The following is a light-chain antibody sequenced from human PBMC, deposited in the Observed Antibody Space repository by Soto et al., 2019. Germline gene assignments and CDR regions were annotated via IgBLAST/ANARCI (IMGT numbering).Light chain of an antibody. J-gene: IGLJ1*01. CDR1: SSDVGAYNY. CDR2: DVS. CDR3: SSYTTSANYV. Sequence: SVLTQPASVSGSPGQSITISCTGTSSDVGAYNYVSWYQQHPGKAPKLMIYDVSSRPSGVSNRFSGSKSGNTASLTISGLQAEDEADYYCSSYTTSANYVFGTGTKVTVL. V-gene: IGLV2-14*01.